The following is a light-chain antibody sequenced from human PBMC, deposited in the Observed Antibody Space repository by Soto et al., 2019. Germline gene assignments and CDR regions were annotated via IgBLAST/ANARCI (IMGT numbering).Light chain of an antibody. V-gene: IGKV3-20*01. CDR1: QRVSSSD. CDR3: QHFGRSSWT. J-gene: IGKJ1*01. Sequence: EIVLTQSPGTLSLSPGERATLSCRASQRVSSSDLAWYQQKPGQAPRLLIYGASSRATGIPDRFSGSWSGTDFTLTISRLEPEVFAVYYCQHFGRSSWTFGQGTKVDIK. CDR2: GAS.